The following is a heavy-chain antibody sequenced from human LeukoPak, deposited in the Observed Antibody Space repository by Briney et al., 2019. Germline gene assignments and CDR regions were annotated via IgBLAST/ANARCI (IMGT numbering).Heavy chain of an antibody. J-gene: IGHJ4*02. Sequence: GGSLRLSCAASGFTFSTYAMSWVRQAPGKGLEWVSVISYRGGSTFYADSVKGRFTISRDNSKNTLYLQMNSLRAEDTAVYYCAKRASGSGTSLYYFDYWGQGTLVTVFS. CDR3: AKRASGSGTSLYYFDY. V-gene: IGHV3-23*01. D-gene: IGHD3-10*01. CDR2: ISYRGGST. CDR1: GFTFSTYA.